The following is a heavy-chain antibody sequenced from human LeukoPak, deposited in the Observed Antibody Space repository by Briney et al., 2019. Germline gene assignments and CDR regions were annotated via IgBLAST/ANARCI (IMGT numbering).Heavy chain of an antibody. CDR1: GFTFSSYG. J-gene: IGHJ4*02. V-gene: IGHV3-30*18. CDR2: ISYDGSNK. Sequence: GRSLRLSCAASGFTFSSYGMHWVRQAPGKGLEWVAVISYDGSNKYYADSVKGRFSISRDNSKNTLHLQMNSLRAEDTAVYYCAKGAMPYYDGSGYNYFDYWGQGTPVTVSS. D-gene: IGHD3-22*01. CDR3: AKGAMPYYDGSGYNYFDY.